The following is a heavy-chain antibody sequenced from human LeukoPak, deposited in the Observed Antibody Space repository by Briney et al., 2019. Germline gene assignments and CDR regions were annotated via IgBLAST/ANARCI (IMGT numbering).Heavy chain of an antibody. J-gene: IGHJ3*02. V-gene: IGHV4-34*01. CDR1: GGSFSGYY. CDR3: ARWSSGYYDAFDI. D-gene: IGHD3-22*01. CDR2: INHSGST. Sequence: PSETLSLTCAVYGGSFSGYYWSWIRQPPGKGLEWIGEINHSGSTNYNPSLKSRVTISVDTSKNQFSLKLSSVTAADTAVYYCARWSSGYYDAFDIWGQGTMATLSS.